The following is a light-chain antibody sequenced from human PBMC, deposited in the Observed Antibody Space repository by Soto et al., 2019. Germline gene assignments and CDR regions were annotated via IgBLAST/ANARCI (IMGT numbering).Light chain of an antibody. CDR3: PQYKNWPRT. Sequence: EIVMTQSPATLSVSPGERATLSCRASQSVSSNLAWYQQKPGQAPRLPIYGASTRATGIPARFSGSGSGPEFTLTISSLKSEDFAVDYCPQYKNWPRTFGHGTKVEIK. J-gene: IGKJ1*01. CDR2: GAS. V-gene: IGKV3-15*01. CDR1: QSVSSN.